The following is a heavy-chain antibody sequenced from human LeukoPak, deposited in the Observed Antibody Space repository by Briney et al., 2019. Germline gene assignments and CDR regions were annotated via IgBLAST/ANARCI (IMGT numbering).Heavy chain of an antibody. V-gene: IGHV3-21*01. Sequence: GGSLRLSCVASGFTFSTFSMNWVRQAPGKGLGWVSSTSSGSDSAYYADSVKGRFTISRDDAKDSLFLQMNSLRADDTAVYYCAREYGDYDSYYYGLDVWGQGTTVTVSS. D-gene: IGHD4-17*01. CDR1: GFTFSTFS. CDR3: AREYGDYDSYYYGLDV. J-gene: IGHJ6*02. CDR2: TSSGSDSA.